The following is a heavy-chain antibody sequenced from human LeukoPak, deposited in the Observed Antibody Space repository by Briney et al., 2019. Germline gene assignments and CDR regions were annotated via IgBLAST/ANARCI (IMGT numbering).Heavy chain of an antibody. CDR1: GGSFSGYY. D-gene: IGHD5-12*01. J-gene: IGHJ4*02. Sequence: SETLSLTCAVYGGSFSGYYWSWIRQPPGKGLEWIGEINHSGSTNYNPSLKSRVTISVDTSKNQFSLKLSSVTAADMAVYYCARVRTNSGLPDYWGQGTLVTVSS. CDR3: ARVRTNSGLPDY. V-gene: IGHV4-34*01. CDR2: INHSGST.